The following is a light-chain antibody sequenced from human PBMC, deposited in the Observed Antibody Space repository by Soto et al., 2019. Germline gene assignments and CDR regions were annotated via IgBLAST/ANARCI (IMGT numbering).Light chain of an antibody. Sequence: DVQMTQSPSSVSASVGDRVTITCRASQRVSSWVAWYQQKPGKAPKLLIYAASSLQSGVPSRFSGSGSGTDFTLTISSLQPEDCATYYCQQANSFPPTFGQGTRLEIK. J-gene: IGKJ5*01. V-gene: IGKV1-12*01. CDR3: QQANSFPPT. CDR2: AAS. CDR1: QRVSSW.